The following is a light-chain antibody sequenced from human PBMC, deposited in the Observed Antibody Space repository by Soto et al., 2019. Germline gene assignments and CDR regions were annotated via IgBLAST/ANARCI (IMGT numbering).Light chain of an antibody. Sequence: QSALTQPASVSGSPGQTITIPCTGTSSDVGGYKYVSWYQQHPGKAPKLMIYEVSNRPSGVSNRFSGSKSGNTASLTISGLQAEDEADYYCSSFRSSSTVVVFGGGTKLTVL. CDR3: SSFRSSSTVVV. V-gene: IGLV2-14*01. CDR1: SSDVGGYKY. CDR2: EVS. J-gene: IGLJ2*01.